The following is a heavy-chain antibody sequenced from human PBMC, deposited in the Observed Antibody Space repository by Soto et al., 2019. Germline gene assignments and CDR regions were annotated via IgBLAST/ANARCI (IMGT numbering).Heavy chain of an antibody. Sequence: QVHLVQSGAEVKKPGASVKVSCKGSGYAFTTYGITWVRQAPGQGLERMGWISAHNGNTNYAQKLQGRVTVTRDTSTSTAYMELRRLRSDDTAVYYCARGRYGAYWGQGALVTVSS. V-gene: IGHV1-18*01. D-gene: IGHD3-10*01. CDR3: ARGRYGAY. CDR2: ISAHNGNT. J-gene: IGHJ4*02. CDR1: GYAFTTYG.